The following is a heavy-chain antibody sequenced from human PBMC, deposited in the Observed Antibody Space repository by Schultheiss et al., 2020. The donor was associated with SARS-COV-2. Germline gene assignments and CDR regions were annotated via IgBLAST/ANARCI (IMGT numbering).Heavy chain of an antibody. CDR1: GGSISSGGYY. CDR3: ARVGYSYGYKARWFDP. CDR2: IYYSGST. D-gene: IGHD5-18*01. J-gene: IGHJ5*02. V-gene: IGHV4-61*08. Sequence: SETLSLTCTVSGGSISSGGYYWSWIRQHPGKGLEWIGYIYYSGSTNYNPSLKSRVTISVDTSKNQFSLKLSSVTAADTAVYYCARVGYSYGYKARWFDPWGQGTLVTVSS.